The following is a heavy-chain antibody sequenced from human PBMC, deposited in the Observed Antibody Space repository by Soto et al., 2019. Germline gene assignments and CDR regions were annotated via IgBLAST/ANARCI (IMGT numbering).Heavy chain of an antibody. CDR3: AKANFWSGYRYFDY. CDR1: GFTFSDYY. Sequence: GGSLRLSCAASGFTFSDYYMSWIRQAPGKGLEWVSYISSSSSNTNYADSVKGRFTISRDNYKNTLYLQMNSLRAEDTAVYYRAKANFWSGYRYFDYWGQGTLVTVSS. V-gene: IGHV3-11*05. CDR2: ISSSSSNT. D-gene: IGHD3-3*01. J-gene: IGHJ4*02.